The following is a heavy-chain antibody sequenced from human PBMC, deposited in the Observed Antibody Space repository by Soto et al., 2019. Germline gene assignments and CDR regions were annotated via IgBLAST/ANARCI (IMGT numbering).Heavy chain of an antibody. CDR3: ARASIAAAGSFGRFDP. D-gene: IGHD6-13*01. Sequence: SETLSLTCTVSGGSISSYYWSWIRQPPGKGLEWIGYIYYSGSTNYNPSLKSRVTISVDTSKNQFSLKLSSVTAADTAVYYCARASIAAAGSFGRFDPWGQGTLVTVSS. CDR1: GGSISSYY. J-gene: IGHJ5*02. CDR2: IYYSGST. V-gene: IGHV4-59*01.